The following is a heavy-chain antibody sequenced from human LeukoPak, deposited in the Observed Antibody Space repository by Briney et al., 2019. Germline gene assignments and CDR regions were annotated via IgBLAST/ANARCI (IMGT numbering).Heavy chain of an antibody. CDR1: GFTFSSYW. CDR2: IAGSGTYT. V-gene: IGHV3-23*01. D-gene: IGHD3-16*01. J-gene: IGHJ4*02. CDR3: AKDISGLGTAAQL. Sequence: GGSLRLSCAASGFTFSSYWMSWVRQAPGRGLEWVSGIAGSGTYTFYADSVKGRFTISRDNSKNTLYLQMNSLRAEDTAVYYCAKDISGLGTAAQLWGQGTLVTVYS.